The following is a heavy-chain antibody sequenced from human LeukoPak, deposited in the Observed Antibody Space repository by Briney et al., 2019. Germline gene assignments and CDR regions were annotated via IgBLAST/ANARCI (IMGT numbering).Heavy chain of an antibody. CDR3: ARAPHYYDSSGYYYYYGMDV. J-gene: IGHJ6*02. CDR1: GGSISIVSYY. V-gene: IGHV4-61*02. Sequence: SQTLSLTCTVSGGSISIVSYYWSWIRQPAGKGLEWIGRIYTSGSTNYNPSLKSRVTISVDTSKNQFSLKLSSVTAADTAVYYYARAPHYYDSSGYYYYYGMDVWGQGTTVTVSS. D-gene: IGHD3-22*01. CDR2: IYTSGST.